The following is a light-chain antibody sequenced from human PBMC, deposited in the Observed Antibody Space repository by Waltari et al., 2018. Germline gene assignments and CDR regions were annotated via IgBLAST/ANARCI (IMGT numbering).Light chain of an antibody. V-gene: IGLV2-8*01. J-gene: IGLJ2*01. CDR3: SSFAGGTTLV. CDR1: SSDVGGYNY. CDR2: EVS. Sequence: QSALTQPPSASGSPGQSVTIPCPATSSDVGGYNYVSWYQQHPGKAPKVMIYEVSKRPSGVPDRFSGSKSGNTASLTVSGLQGDDEADYYCSSFAGGTTLVFGGGTKLTVL.